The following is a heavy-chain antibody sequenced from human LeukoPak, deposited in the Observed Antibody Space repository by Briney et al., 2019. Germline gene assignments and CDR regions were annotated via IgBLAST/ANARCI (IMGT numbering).Heavy chain of an antibody. CDR2: MTSSSSTI. V-gene: IGHV3-48*04. Sequence: PGGSLRLSCAASGITFSGSAMHWVRQAPGKGLEWVSYMTSSSSTIYYADSVKGRFTISRDNAKKSLYLQMNSLRAEDTAVYYCARDGYHYYGMDVWGQGTTVTVSS. D-gene: IGHD2-15*01. J-gene: IGHJ6*02. CDR3: ARDGYHYYGMDV. CDR1: GITFSGSA.